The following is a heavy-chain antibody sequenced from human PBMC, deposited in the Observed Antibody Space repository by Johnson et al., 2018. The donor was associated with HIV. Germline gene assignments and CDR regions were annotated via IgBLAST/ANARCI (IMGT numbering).Heavy chain of an antibody. CDR3: ARGDPPNVVNF. CDR1: GFTFSSYA. D-gene: IGHD3-22*01. Sequence: EVQLVESGGGLVQPGGSLRLSCAASGFTFSSYAMSWVRQAPGKGLEWVSAIYSGGSIYYADSVKGRFTISRDNSKNTLYLQMNSLRAEDTAVFYCARGDPPNVVNFWGRGTVVTVSS. CDR2: IYSGGSI. J-gene: IGHJ3*01. V-gene: IGHV3-23*04.